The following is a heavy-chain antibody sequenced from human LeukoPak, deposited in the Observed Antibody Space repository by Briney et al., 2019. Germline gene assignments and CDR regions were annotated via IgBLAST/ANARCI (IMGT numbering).Heavy chain of an antibody. CDR1: GFTVSSSY. CDR2: ISNNGGYT. Sequence: GGSLRLSCAASGFTVSSSYMTWVRQAPGKGLEWVSAISNNGGYTYYADSVQGRFTISRDNSKSTLCLQMDSLRAEDSAVYYCARGLVHDTSGYYSDYWGQGILVTVSS. CDR3: ARGLVHDTSGYYSDY. V-gene: IGHV3-53*01. J-gene: IGHJ4*02. D-gene: IGHD3-22*01.